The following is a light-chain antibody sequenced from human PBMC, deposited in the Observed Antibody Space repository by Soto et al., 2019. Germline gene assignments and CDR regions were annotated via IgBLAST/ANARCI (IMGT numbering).Light chain of an antibody. V-gene: IGKV1-5*01. CDR1: QSISSW. CDR3: QQYDNYWP. Sequence: DIQMNQSPSTLSASVGDRVTITCRASQSISSWLAWYQHKPGKAPKLLIYDASNLDSGVPSRFSGSGSGTEFSLTISNLQPDDCATYYCQQYDNYWPFGQGTKVDIK. CDR2: DAS. J-gene: IGKJ1*01.